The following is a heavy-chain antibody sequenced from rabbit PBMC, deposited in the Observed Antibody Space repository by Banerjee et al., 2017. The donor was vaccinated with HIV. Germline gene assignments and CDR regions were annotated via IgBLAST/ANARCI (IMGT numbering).Heavy chain of an antibody. D-gene: IGHD7-1*01. V-gene: IGHV1S45*01. CDR2: INTISGDT. J-gene: IGHJ4*01. Sequence: QEQLEESGGDLVKPEGSLTLTCTASGFSFNNNYVMCWVRQAPGKGLEWIGCINTISGDTVYATWAKGRFTISKASWTTVTLQMTSLTAADTATYFCARDLGGYAGYGDLWGQGTLVTVS. CDR3: ARDLGGYAGYGDL. CDR1: GFSFNNNYV.